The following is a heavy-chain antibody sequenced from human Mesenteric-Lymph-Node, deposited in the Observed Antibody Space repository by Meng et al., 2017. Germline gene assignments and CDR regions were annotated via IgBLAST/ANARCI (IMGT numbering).Heavy chain of an antibody. V-gene: IGHV3-74*01. CDR3: ARERDGYEN. J-gene: IGHJ4*02. D-gene: IGHD5-24*01. CDR2: INSDGSST. Sequence: GESLKISCAASGFTFSSYWMHWIRQAPGKGLVWVSRINSDGSSTSYADSVKGRFTISRDNAKNTLYLQMNSLRAEDTAVYYCARERDGYENWGQGTLVTVSS. CDR1: GFTFSSYW.